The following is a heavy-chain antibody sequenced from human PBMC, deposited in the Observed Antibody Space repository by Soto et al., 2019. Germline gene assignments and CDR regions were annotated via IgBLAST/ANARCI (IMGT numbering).Heavy chain of an antibody. V-gene: IGHV1-69*13. J-gene: IGHJ4*02. D-gene: IGHD2-8*01. CDR2: IIPIFGTA. CDR1: GGTFSSYA. Sequence: ASVKVSCKASGGTFSSYAISWVRQAPGQGLEWMGGIIPIFGTANYAQKFQGRVTITADESTSTAYMELSSLRSEDTAVYYCARDSLYCTNGVCYTGGFDYWGQGTLVTVSS. CDR3: ARDSLYCTNGVCYTGGFDY.